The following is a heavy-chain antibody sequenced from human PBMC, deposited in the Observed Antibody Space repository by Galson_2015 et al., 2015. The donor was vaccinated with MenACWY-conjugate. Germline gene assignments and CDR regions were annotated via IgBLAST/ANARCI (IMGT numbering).Heavy chain of an antibody. CDR1: GFTFTNYA. V-gene: IGHV3-23*01. CDR2: ISGGGGST. Sequence: SLRLSCAASGFTFTNYAASWVRQAPGKGLEWVSCISGGGGSTHYADSVKGRFTISRDNSKNTLHLQMNSLRAEDTAVYYCAKDSCDTYMNYYFDSWGQGTLVTVSS. CDR3: AKDSCDTYMNYYFDS. D-gene: IGHD2-2*02. J-gene: IGHJ4*02.